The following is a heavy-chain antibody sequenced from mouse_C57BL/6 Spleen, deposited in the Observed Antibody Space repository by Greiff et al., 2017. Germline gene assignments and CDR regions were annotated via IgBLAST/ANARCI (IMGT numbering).Heavy chain of an antibody. CDR2: IYPRDGST. J-gene: IGHJ1*03. V-gene: IGHV1-85*01. CDR3: ARSPVTTVVGFDV. CDR1: GYTFTSYD. Sequence: QVQLQQSGPELVKPGASVKLSCKASGYTFTSYDINWVKQRPGQGLEWIGWIYPRDGSTKSNEKFKGKATLTVDTSSSTAYMELHSLTSEDSAVYFCARSPVTTVVGFDVWGTGTTVTVSS. D-gene: IGHD1-1*01.